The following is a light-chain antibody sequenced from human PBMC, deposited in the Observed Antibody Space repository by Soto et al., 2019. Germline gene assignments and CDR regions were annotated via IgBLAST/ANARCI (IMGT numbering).Light chain of an antibody. Sequence: EIVLTQSPGTLSLSPGERATLSCRASQGVSSSYLAWYQQKPGQPPRLLIYGASSRATGIPDRFSGSGSGSDLTLTLTRLEPEAFAVYYCQHYRTSFGGGTKVEIK. CDR1: QGVSSSY. CDR3: QHYRTS. J-gene: IGKJ4*01. V-gene: IGKV3-20*01. CDR2: GAS.